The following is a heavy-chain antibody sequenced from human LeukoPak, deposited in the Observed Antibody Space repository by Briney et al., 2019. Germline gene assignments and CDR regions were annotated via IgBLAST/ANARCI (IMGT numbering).Heavy chain of an antibody. CDR3: ARAGGDCQVDY. CDR1: GGSISSGGYY. V-gene: IGHV4-31*03. CDR2: IYYSGST. J-gene: IGHJ4*02. D-gene: IGHD2-21*02. Sequence: SETLSLTCTVSGGSISSGGYYWSWIRQHPGKGLEWIGYIYYSGSTYYNPSLKSRVTISVDTSKNQFSLKLSSVTAADTAVCYCARAGGDCQVDYWGQGTLVTVSS.